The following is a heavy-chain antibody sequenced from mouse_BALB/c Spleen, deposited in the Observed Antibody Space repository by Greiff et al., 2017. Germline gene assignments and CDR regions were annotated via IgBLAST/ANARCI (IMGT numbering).Heavy chain of an antibody. CDR3: ARGPGDVYAMDY. V-gene: IGHV5-6-5*01. CDR1: GFTFSSYA. D-gene: IGHD3-3*01. CDR2: ISSGGST. J-gene: IGHJ4*01. Sequence: EVKVEESGGGLVKPGGSLKLSCAASGFTFSSYAMSWVRQTPEKRLEWVASISSGGSTYYPDSVKGRFTISRDNARNILYLQMSSLRSEDTAMYYCARGPGDVYAMDYWGQGTSVTVSS.